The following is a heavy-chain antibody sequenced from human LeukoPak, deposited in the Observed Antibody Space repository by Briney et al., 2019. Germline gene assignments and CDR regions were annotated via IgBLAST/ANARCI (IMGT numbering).Heavy chain of an antibody. CDR2: INSKGDST. J-gene: IGHJ4*02. CDR1: GFTFDDYA. Sequence: GGSLRLSCAASGFTFDDYAMSWVRQGPGKGLEWVSGINSKGDSTGYVDSVKGRFTISRDNAKNSLYLQMNSPRADDTALYYCARAMTGGTWRDWGQGTLVTVSS. D-gene: IGHD3-9*01. V-gene: IGHV3-20*04. CDR3: ARAMTGGTWRD.